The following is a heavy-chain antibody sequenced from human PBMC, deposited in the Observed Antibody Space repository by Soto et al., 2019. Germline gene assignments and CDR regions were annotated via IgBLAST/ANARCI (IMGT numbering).Heavy chain of an antibody. V-gene: IGHV3-30*18. D-gene: IGHD6-19*01. Sequence: PGGSLRLSCAASGFTFSSYGMHWFRQAPGKGLEWVAVISYDGSNKYYADSVKGRFTISRDNSKNTLYLQMNSLRAEDTAVYYCVKDQDSGWYYGMDVWGQGTTVTVSS. CDR2: ISYDGSNK. CDR1: GFTFSSYG. CDR3: VKDQDSGWYYGMDV. J-gene: IGHJ6*02.